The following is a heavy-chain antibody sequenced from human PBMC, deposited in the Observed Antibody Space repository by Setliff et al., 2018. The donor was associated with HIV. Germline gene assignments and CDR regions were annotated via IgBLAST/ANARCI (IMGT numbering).Heavy chain of an antibody. D-gene: IGHD3-10*01. J-gene: IGHJ6*02. CDR1: GGSFSGYY. Sequence: LSLTCAVYGGSFSGYYWSWIRQPPGKGLEWIGEINHSGSTNYNPSLKSRVTISVDTSKNQFSIKLSSVTAADTAVYYCARWGSGTSYYYYGMDVWGQGTTVTVSS. V-gene: IGHV4-34*01. CDR3: ARWGSGTSYYYYGMDV. CDR2: INHSGST.